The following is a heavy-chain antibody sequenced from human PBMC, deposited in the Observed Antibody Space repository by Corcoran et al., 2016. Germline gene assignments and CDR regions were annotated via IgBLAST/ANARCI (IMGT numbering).Heavy chain of an antibody. J-gene: IGHJ6*02. Sequence: QVQLVQSGAEVKRPGASVKVSCKASGYTFTSYYMHWVRQAPGQGLEWMGLINPSGGSTTYAQKFQGRVTMTRDTSTSTDYMEVSSLRSEDTAVYYCARDRGSYGMDVWGQGTTVTVSS. CDR3: ARDRGSYGMDV. V-gene: IGHV1-46*01. CDR1: GYTFTSYY. D-gene: IGHD1-26*01. CDR2: INPSGGST.